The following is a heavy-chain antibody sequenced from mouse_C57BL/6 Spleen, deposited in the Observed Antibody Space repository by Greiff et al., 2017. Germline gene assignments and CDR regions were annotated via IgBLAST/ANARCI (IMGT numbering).Heavy chain of an antibody. V-gene: IGHV5-4*01. D-gene: IGHD2-4*01. CDR1: GFTFSSYA. CDR2: ISDGGSYT. J-gene: IGHJ3*01. Sequence: DVKLVESGGGLVKPGGSLKLSCAASGFTFSSYAMSWVRQTPEKRLEWVATISDGGSYTYYPDNVKGRFTISRDNAKNNLYLQMSHLKSEDTAMYYCARDDYDSFAYWGQGTLVTVSA. CDR3: ARDDYDSFAY.